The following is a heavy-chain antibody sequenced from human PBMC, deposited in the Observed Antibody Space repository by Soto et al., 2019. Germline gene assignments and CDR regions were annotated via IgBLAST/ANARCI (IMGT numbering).Heavy chain of an antibody. CDR1: GFTFSSYA. CDR3: AGDPFYDFWSGYYHGSGPFDY. CDR2: ISYDGSNK. V-gene: IGHV3-30-3*01. J-gene: IGHJ4*02. Sequence: SLRLSCAASGFTFSSYAMHWVRQAPGKGLEWVAVISYDGSNKYYADSVKGRFTISRDNSKNTLYLQMNSLRAEDTAVYYCAGDPFYDFWSGYYHGSGPFDYWGQGTLVTVSS. D-gene: IGHD3-3*01.